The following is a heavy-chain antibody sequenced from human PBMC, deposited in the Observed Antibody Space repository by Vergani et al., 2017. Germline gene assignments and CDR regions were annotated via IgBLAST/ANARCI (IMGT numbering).Heavy chain of an antibody. D-gene: IGHD1-1*01. V-gene: IGHV4-39*07. CDR1: GGSITSSSYY. Sequence: QVQLQESGPGLVKPSETLSLTCTISGGSITSSSYYWGWIRQPPGKGLEWIGNIYHSGGAYYNPSLKGRVTISVDTSKNQFSLKLSSVTAADTAVYYCARFXTGTTIYYYYGMDVWGQGTTVTVSS. CDR2: IYHSGGA. CDR3: ARFXTGTTIYYYYGMDV. J-gene: IGHJ6*02.